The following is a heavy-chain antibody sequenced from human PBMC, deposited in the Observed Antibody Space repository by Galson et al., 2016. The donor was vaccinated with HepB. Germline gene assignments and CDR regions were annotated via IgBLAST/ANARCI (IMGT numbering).Heavy chain of an antibody. CDR2: INPNSGVT. CDR3: AREAKPYGDIDS. J-gene: IGHJ4*02. Sequence: SVKVSCKASGYTFSGFYIHWVRQAPGHGLEWMGWINPNSGVTTYAQKFQGTVTMTRDTSIRTVYMELSSLRSDDTAMYYCAREAKPYGDIDSWGQGTLVSGSS. CDR1: GYTFSGFY. D-gene: IGHD4-17*01. V-gene: IGHV1-2*02.